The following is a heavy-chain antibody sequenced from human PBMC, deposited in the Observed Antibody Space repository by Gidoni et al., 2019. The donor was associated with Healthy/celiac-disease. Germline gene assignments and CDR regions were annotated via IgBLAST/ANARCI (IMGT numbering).Heavy chain of an antibody. CDR1: GDTFTGYY. CDR2: FNPNSGGT. Sequence: QVQLVQYGEEVKKPGASVKVSCKAAGDTFTGYYMHWVRQAPGQGLEWMGWFNPNSGGTNYAQNFQGRVTMTRDTSISTAYMELSRLRSDDTAVYYCANDYGGNSNFDYWGQGTLVTVSS. D-gene: IGHD4-17*01. V-gene: IGHV1-2*02. CDR3: ANDYGGNSNFDY. J-gene: IGHJ4*02.